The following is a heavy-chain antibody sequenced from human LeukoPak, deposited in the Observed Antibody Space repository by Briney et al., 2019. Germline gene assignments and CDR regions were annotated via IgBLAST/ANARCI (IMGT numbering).Heavy chain of an antibody. CDR1: GYSLSSGCY. J-gene: IGHJ4*02. Sequence: SETLSLTCTVSGYSLSSGCYWAWIRQPPGKGLEWIGTIYHSGSTYCNPSLKSRVTISVDTSKDQFSLKLTSVTAADTAVYYCARDRLRHGDSWGQGTLVTVSS. CDR2: IYHSGST. CDR3: ARDRLRHGDS. V-gene: IGHV4-38-2*02.